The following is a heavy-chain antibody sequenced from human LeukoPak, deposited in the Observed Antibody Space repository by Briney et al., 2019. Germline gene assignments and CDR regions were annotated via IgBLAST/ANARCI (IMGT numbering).Heavy chain of an antibody. V-gene: IGHV1-46*01. D-gene: IGHD4-17*01. CDR3: ARGTVTTGEHDY. Sequence: ASVKVSCKASGYTFTSYYMHWVRQAPGQGLEWMGIINPSGGSTSYAQKFQGRVTITADKSTSTAYMELSSLRSEDTAVYYCARGTVTTGEHDYWGQGTLVTVSS. CDR2: INPSGGST. CDR1: GYTFTSYY. J-gene: IGHJ4*02.